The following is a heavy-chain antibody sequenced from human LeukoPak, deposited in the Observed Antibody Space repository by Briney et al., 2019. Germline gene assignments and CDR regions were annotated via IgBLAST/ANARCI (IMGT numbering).Heavy chain of an antibody. V-gene: IGHV1-69*04. D-gene: IGHD3-10*01. CDR3: ARGYYGSGSYPDY. CDR2: IIPILGIA. J-gene: IGHJ4*02. Sequence: IIPILGIANYAHKFQGRVTITADKSTSTAYMELSSLRSEDTAVYYCARGYYGSGSYPDYWGQGTLVTVSS.